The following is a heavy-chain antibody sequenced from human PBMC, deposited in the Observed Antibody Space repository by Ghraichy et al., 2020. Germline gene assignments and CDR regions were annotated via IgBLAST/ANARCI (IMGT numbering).Heavy chain of an antibody. CDR1: GFTFSHYA. Sequence: GGSLRLSCSASGFTFSHYAMHWVRQAPGEGLEYVSGISSNGGSTDHADSVKGRFTISRDNSKNTLHLQMSSLRTEDTAVYYCVKDAVVRDYPPTWGQGTLVTVSS. D-gene: IGHD3-10*01. CDR2: ISSNGGST. CDR3: VKDAVVRDYPPT. J-gene: IGHJ5*02. V-gene: IGHV3-64D*06.